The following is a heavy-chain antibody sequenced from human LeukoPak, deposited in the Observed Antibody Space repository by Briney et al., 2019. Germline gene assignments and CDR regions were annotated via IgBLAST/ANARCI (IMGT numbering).Heavy chain of an antibody. CDR1: GITASSHY. J-gene: IGHJ6*01. D-gene: IGHD4-17*01. V-gene: IGHV3-66*01. CDR3: ARTYGDYDYYYGMDV. Sequence: PGGSLRLSCAASGITASSHYMTWVRQAPGKGLEWVSVIDSGGSTNSADSIKGRFSVSRDNSKNTLYLQMNSLRVEDTAVYYCARTYGDYDYYYGMDVWGQGTTVTVSS. CDR2: IDSGGST.